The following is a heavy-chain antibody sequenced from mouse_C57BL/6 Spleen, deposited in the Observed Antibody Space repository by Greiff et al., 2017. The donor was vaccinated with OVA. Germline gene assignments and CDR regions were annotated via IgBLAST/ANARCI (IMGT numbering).Heavy chain of an antibody. Sequence: QVQLVQSGAELVKPGGSVKLSCTASGFTFTTYPIAWMRQNHGKSLEWIGNFHHYNDDTKYTETFKGKATFSVEKSSSTVYLELSRLTTDDSAVYYCARRYYGYYGAMDYWGQGTSVTVSS. V-gene: IGHV1-47*01. D-gene: IGHD2-3*01. J-gene: IGHJ4*01. CDR3: ARRYYGYYGAMDY. CDR2: FHHYNDDT. CDR1: GFTFTTYP.